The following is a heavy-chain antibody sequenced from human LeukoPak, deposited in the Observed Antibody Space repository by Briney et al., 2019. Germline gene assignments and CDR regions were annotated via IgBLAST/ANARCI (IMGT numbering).Heavy chain of an antibody. CDR2: YDPEVGQT. Sequence: ASVKVSCKVSGHTLSILSTHWVRQAPGNGPEWMGGYDPEVGQTLYSQKFQRRVTMTEDTSTDTAYMELSSLRSEDTAVYYCAGRIAAAGQYYFDYWGQGTLVTVSS. J-gene: IGHJ4*02. V-gene: IGHV1-24*01. CDR1: GHTLSILS. CDR3: AGRIAAAGQYYFDY. D-gene: IGHD6-13*01.